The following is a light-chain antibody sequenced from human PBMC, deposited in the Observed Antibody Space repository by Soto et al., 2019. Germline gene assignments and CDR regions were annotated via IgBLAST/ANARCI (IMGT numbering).Light chain of an antibody. CDR3: AVWDDSLNGCV. J-gene: IGLJ1*01. Sequence: QSVLTQPPSVSETPGQRVTISCSGSSSNIGSNTVNWYRQLPETAPKLLIYSNTQRPSGVPDRFSCSKSGTSASLAISGLQSEDEADYYCAVWDDSLNGCVFGTGTKVTVL. CDR1: SSNIGSNT. V-gene: IGLV1-44*01. CDR2: SNT.